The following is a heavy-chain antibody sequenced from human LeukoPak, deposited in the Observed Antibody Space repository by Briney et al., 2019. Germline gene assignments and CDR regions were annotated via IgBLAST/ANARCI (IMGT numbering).Heavy chain of an antibody. V-gene: IGHV3-23*01. D-gene: IGHD3-10*01. CDR1: GFTFSNSA. Sequence: PGGSLRLSCAASGFTFSNSAMSWVRQAPGKGLEWVSTISGSDSSTYYADSVKGRFTISRDNSKNTLYLQMNSLRAEDTAVYYCAKDVSEYYPPSDAFDIWGQGTMVTVSS. J-gene: IGHJ3*02. CDR3: AKDVSEYYPPSDAFDI. CDR2: ISGSDSST.